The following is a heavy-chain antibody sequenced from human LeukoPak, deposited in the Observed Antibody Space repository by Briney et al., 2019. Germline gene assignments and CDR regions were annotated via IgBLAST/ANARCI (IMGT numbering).Heavy chain of an antibody. CDR1: GYSISSGYY. CDR2: IYHSGST. D-gene: IGHD5-12*01. CDR3: ARARGGYDFDPDYYYYMDV. J-gene: IGHJ6*03. V-gene: IGHV4-38-2*02. Sequence: SETLSLTCTVSGYSISSGYYWGWIRQPPGKGLEWIGSIYHSGSTYYNPSLKSRVTISVDTSKNQFSLKLSSVTAADTAVYYCARARGGYDFDPDYYYYMDVWGKGTTVTVSS.